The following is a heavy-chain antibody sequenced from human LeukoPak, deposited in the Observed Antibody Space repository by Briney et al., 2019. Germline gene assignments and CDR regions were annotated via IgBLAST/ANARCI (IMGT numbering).Heavy chain of an antibody. Sequence: GGSLRLSCAASGFTFSSYAMSWVRQAPGKGLEWVSAITGSGSNTYYADSVKGRFTISRDNSKNTLLLQMNSLRAEDTAVYYCAKGSAVADLYFDYWGQGTLVTVSS. V-gene: IGHV3-23*01. J-gene: IGHJ4*02. CDR1: GFTFSSYA. CDR2: ITGSGSNT. D-gene: IGHD6-19*01. CDR3: AKGSAVADLYFDY.